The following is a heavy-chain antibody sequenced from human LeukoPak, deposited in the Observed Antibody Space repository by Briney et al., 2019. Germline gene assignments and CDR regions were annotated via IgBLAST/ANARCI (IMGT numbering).Heavy chain of an antibody. J-gene: IGHJ4*02. Sequence: GGSLRLSCAASGFNFRYYAMTWVRQAPGKGLECVSGISEGADITYYGGSVKGRFTISRDNSKNTLYLQMNGLRAEDTAVYYCAKQNSRGFDYWGQGTLLTVSS. CDR1: GFNFRYYA. CDR3: AKQNSRGFDY. CDR2: ISEGADIT. V-gene: IGHV3-23*01. D-gene: IGHD2/OR15-2a*01.